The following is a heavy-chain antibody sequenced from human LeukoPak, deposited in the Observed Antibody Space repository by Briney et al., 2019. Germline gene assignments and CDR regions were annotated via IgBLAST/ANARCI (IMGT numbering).Heavy chain of an antibody. CDR3: ARGTYGSGSYFFY. Sequence: ASVKISCKASGYTFTGYYMHWVRQAPGQGLEWMGWINPNSGGTNYAQKFQGRVTMTRDTSISTAYMELSRLRSDDTAVYYCARGTYGSGSYFFYWGQGTLVTVSS. CDR1: GYTFTGYY. V-gene: IGHV1-2*02. D-gene: IGHD3-10*01. J-gene: IGHJ4*02. CDR2: INPNSGGT.